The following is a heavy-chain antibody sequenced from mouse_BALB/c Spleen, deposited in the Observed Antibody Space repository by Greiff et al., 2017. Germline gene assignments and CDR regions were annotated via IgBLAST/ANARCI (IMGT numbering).Heavy chain of an antibody. J-gene: IGHJ4*01. Sequence: EVKVVESGPSLVKPSQTLSLTCSVTGDSITSGYWNWIRKFPGNKLEYMGYISYSGSTYYNPSLKSRISITRDTSKNQYYLQLNSVTTEDTATYYCATYYRYDGAMDYWGQGTSVNVSS. D-gene: IGHD2-14*01. V-gene: IGHV3-8*02. CDR3: ATYYRYDGAMDY. CDR1: GDSITSGY. CDR2: ISYSGST.